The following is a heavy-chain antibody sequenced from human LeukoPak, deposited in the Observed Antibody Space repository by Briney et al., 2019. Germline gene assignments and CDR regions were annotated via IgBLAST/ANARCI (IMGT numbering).Heavy chain of an antibody. J-gene: IGHJ5*02. CDR1: GYSISSGYY. CDR2: IYHSGST. CDR3: ARHGGWFDP. Sequence: SETLSLTCTVSGYSISSGYYWGWIRQPPGKGLEWIGSIYHSGSTYYNPSLKSRVTISVDTSKNQFSLKLSSVTAADTAVHYCARHGGWFDPWGQGTLVTVSS. V-gene: IGHV4-38-2*02.